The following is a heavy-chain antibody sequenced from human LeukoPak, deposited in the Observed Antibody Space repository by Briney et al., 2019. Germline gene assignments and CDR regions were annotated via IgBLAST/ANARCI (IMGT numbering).Heavy chain of an antibody. V-gene: IGHV4-39*01. CDR1: GGCISSSSYY. D-gene: IGHD6-13*01. J-gene: IGHJ4*02. Sequence: SETLSLTCTVSGGCISSSSYYWGWIRQPPGKGLEWIGSIYYSGSTYYNPSLKSRVTISVDTSKNQFSLKLSSVTAADTAVYYCARHVLVYDRIAAAGTCYFDYWGQGTLVTVSS. CDR3: ARHVLVYDRIAAAGTCYFDY. CDR2: IYYSGST.